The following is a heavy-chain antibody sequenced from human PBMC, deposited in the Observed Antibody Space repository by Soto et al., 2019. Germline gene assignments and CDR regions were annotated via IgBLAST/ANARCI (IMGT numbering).Heavy chain of an antibody. V-gene: IGHV4-31*11. J-gene: IGHJ5*02. CDR2: IYYSGST. Sequence: SETLSLTCAVSGGSISSGGYYWSWIRQHPGKGLEWIGYIYYSGSTYYNPSLKSRVTISVDTSKNQFSLKLSSVTAADTAVYYCARSSPVVTAPWGQGTLVTVSS. CDR3: ARSSPVVTAP. CDR1: GGSISSGGYY. D-gene: IGHD2-21*02.